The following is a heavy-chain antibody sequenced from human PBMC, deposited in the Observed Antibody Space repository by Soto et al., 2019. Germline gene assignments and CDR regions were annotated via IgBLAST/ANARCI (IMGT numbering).Heavy chain of an antibody. CDR3: ARNDTSGHYSDY. CDR1: GYTFTSYG. D-gene: IGHD3-22*01. V-gene: IGHV1-18*04. CDR2: ISAYNGNT. Sequence: GASVKVSCKASGYTFTSYGISWVRQAPGQGLEWMGWISAYNGNTNYAQKIQGRVTMTTDTSSSTAFMELRSLRSDDTAVYYCARNDTSGHYSDYWGQGTLVTVSS. J-gene: IGHJ4*02.